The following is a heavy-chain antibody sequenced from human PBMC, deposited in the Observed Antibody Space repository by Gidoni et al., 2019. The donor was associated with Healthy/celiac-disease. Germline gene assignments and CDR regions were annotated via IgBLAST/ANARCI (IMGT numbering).Heavy chain of an antibody. CDR1: GFHFDDYA. J-gene: IGHJ3*02. CDR3: AKDNKRYCSSTSCYRPDAFDI. V-gene: IGHV3-9*01. Sequence: EVQLVESGGGLVQPGRSLRLSCAASGFHFDDYAMHWFRQAPGKGLEWVSGISWNSGSIGYADSVKGRFTISRDNAKNSLYLQMNSLRAEDTALYYCAKDNKRYCSSTSCYRPDAFDIWGQGTMVTVSS. CDR2: ISWNSGSI. D-gene: IGHD2-2*01.